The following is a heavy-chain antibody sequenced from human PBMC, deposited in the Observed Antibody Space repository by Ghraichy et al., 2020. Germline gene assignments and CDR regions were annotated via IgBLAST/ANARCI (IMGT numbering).Heavy chain of an antibody. CDR1: GGSVSSGSSY. CDR3: ARGGYYYYMDV. J-gene: IGHJ6*03. V-gene: IGHV4-61*01. CDR2: IHHSGST. Sequence: SETLSLTCTVSGGSVSSGSSYWSWIRQPPGKGLEWIGEIHHSGSTNYNPSLKSRVTISVDKSKNQFSLKLSSVTAADTAVYYCARGGYYYYMDVWGKGPTGTVSS.